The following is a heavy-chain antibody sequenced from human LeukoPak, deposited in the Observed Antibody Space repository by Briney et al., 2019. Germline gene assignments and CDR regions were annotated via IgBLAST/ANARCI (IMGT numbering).Heavy chain of an antibody. CDR2: ISYDGSDK. V-gene: IGHV3-30*18. J-gene: IGHJ4*02. Sequence: GGSLRLSCAASGFTFSTYGMHWVRQPPGKGLEWVAIISYDGSDKYYADSVKDRFIISRDSSKNTLYLQMNSPRGEDTAVYYCAKYKGDYSNSPGAYWGQGTLVTVSS. CDR3: AKYKGDYSNSPGAY. D-gene: IGHD6-13*01. CDR1: GFTFSTYG.